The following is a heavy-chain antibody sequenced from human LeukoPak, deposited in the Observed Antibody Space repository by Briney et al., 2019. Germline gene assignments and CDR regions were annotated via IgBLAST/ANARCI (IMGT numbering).Heavy chain of an antibody. CDR3: ASGVVSAY. CDR2: ISGSSSYI. Sequence: GGSLRLSCAASGLTFSSHWMHWVRQAPGKGLEWVSFISGSSSYIYYADSVKGRFTISRDNAENSLYLQMNSLRAEDTAVYYCASGVVSAYWGQGTLVTVSS. V-gene: IGHV3-21*01. CDR1: GLTFSSHW. D-gene: IGHD3-3*01. J-gene: IGHJ4*02.